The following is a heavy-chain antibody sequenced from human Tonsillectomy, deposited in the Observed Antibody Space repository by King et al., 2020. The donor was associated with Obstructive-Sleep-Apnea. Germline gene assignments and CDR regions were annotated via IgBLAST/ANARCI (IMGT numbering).Heavy chain of an antibody. J-gene: IGHJ4*02. D-gene: IGHD2/OR15-2a*01. V-gene: IGHV4-59*08. CDR2: INYSGIA. CDR3: ARQFEYPFYFDS. CDR1: GGSFNNFY. Sequence: MQLQESGPGLVKPSETLSLTCTVSGGSFNNFYWSWIRQPPGKGLEWIGYINYSGIANYNPSLKSRVTLSVDTSNNQFSLKLRSVTAADTAVYFCARQFEYPFYFDSWGQGTLVTVSS.